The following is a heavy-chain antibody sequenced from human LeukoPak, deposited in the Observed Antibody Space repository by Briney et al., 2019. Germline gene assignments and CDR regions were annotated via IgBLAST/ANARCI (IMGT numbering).Heavy chain of an antibody. CDR2: LSYTIST. CDR1: GFTFKNYA. D-gene: IGHD6-19*01. V-gene: IGHV3-23*01. Sequence: GGSLTLSCGASGFTFKNYALAWVRQAPGKGLEWVSALSYTISTYYADSVKGRFIISRDNSKNTLYLQMNSLRVEDTAIYYCATYPGGAVNKYFQHWGQGTLLTVSS. CDR3: ATYPGGAVNKYFQH. J-gene: IGHJ1*01.